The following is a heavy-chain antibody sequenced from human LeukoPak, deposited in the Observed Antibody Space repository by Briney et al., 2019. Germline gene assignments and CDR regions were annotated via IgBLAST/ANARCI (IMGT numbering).Heavy chain of an antibody. CDR2: INPDSGGT. J-gene: IGHJ4*02. Sequence: ASVKVSCKASGYTFTGYYMHWVRQAPGQGLEWMGRINPDSGGTNYAQKFQNRVTMTRDTSIGTVYVELSRLRSDDTAIYYCAKALGLAGTRAYYFDYWGQGTLVTVSS. V-gene: IGHV1-2*06. CDR3: AKALGLAGTRAYYFDY. D-gene: IGHD6-19*01. CDR1: GYTFTGYY.